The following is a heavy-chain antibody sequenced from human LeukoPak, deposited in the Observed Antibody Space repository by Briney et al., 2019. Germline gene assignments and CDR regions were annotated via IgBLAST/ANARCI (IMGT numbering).Heavy chain of an antibody. CDR3: ARVNGEQQPHFDY. D-gene: IGHD6-13*01. J-gene: IGHJ4*02. CDR1: GGTFSSYA. V-gene: IGHV1-69*04. Sequence: ASVKVSCKASGGTFSSYAISWVRQAPGQGLEWMGRIIPILGIANYAQKFQGRVTITADKSTSTAYMELSSLRSEDTAVYYCARVNGEQQPHFDYWGQGTLVTVSS. CDR2: IIPILGIA.